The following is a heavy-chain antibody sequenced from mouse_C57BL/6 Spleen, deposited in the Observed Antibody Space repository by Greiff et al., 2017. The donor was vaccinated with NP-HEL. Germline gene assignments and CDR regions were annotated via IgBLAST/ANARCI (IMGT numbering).Heavy chain of an antibody. CDR1: GFTFSDYG. J-gene: IGHJ3*01. CDR3: ARRGDYDRSWFAY. Sequence: EVHLVESGGGLVKPGGSLKLSCAASGFTFSDYGMHWVRQAPEKGLEWVAYISSGSSTIYYADTVKGRFTILSDNAKNTLVLQMTSLRSEDAAMYYCARRGDYDRSWFAYWGQGTLVTVSA. V-gene: IGHV5-17*01. D-gene: IGHD2-4*01. CDR2: ISSGSSTI.